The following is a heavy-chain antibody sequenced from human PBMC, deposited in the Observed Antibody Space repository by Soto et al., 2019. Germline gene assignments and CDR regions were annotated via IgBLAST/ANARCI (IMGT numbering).Heavy chain of an antibody. CDR3: AKAAVGNNSYNYF. CDR2: IRDNGGGT. J-gene: IGHJ4*02. D-gene: IGHD1-1*01. CDR1: GFTFTNYA. Sequence: EVQLLESGGGLVLSGGSLRLSCVASGFTFTNYAMNWVRQGPGKGLEWVSAIRDNGGGTFYADSVKGRFTISRDNSKNILYLQMNSLRADDPAIYYCAKAAVGNNSYNYFLGQGDLVAVSS. V-gene: IGHV3-23*01.